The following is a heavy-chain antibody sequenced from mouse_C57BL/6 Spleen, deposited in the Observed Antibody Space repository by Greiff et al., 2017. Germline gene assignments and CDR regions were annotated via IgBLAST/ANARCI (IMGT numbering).Heavy chain of an antibody. Sequence: QVQLQQSGAELMKPGASVKLSCKATGYTFTGYWIEWVKQRPGHGLEWIGVILPGSGSTNYNEKFKGKATFTADTSSNTAYMQLSSLTTEDSAIYSGERGRLQRGAWFAYWGQGTLVTVSA. D-gene: IGHD1-1*01. CDR3: ERGRLQRGAWFAY. V-gene: IGHV1-9*01. CDR2: ILPGSGST. J-gene: IGHJ3*01. CDR1: GYTFTGYW.